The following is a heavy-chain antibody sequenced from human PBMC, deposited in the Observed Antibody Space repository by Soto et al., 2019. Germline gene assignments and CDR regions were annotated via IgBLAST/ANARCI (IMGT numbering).Heavy chain of an antibody. J-gene: IGHJ4*02. V-gene: IGHV4-30-4*01. CDR3: ARGGGYDY. Sequence: QLQLQESGPGLVKPSQTLSLTCIVSGVSISSGDDYWSWIRQPPGKGLEWIGYIYSSGSTYCNPSXXSXAXXSADTSKNQFSLELTSVTAADTAVYYCARGGGYDYWGQGALVTVSS. CDR2: IYSSGST. CDR1: GVSISSGDDY. D-gene: IGHD3-22*01.